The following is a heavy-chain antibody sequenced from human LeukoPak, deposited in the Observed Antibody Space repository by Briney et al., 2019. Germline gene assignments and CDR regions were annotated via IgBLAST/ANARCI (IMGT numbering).Heavy chain of an antibody. V-gene: IGHV3-15*01. CDR1: GGSIRGYY. D-gene: IGHD5-12*01. Sequence: ETLSLTCNVSGGSIRGYYWSWIRQPPGKGLEWVGQIKKTTEGGTTDYSAPVKGRFTISRDDSKNTLYLQMNSLKTEDTAIYYCSTLYRLEPWGQGTLVTVSS. J-gene: IGHJ5*02. CDR3: STLYRLEP. CDR2: IKKTTEGGTT.